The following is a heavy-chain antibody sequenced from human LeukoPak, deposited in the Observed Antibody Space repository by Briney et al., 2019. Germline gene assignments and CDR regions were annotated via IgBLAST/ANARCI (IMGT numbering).Heavy chain of an antibody. Sequence: GGSLRLSCAASGFTVSSNHMTWVRQAPGKGLEWVSVIYSGGSTYYADSVKGRFTISRDNAKMSLYLQMNSLRVEDTAVYYCATYSTRNAREFQSWGQGTLVTVSS. D-gene: IGHD4-11*01. V-gene: IGHV3-53*01. CDR3: ATYSTRNAREFQS. CDR2: IYSGGST. J-gene: IGHJ1*01. CDR1: GFTVSSNH.